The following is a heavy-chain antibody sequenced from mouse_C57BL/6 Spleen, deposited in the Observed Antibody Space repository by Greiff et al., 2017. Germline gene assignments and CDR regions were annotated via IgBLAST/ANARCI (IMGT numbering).Heavy chain of an antibody. V-gene: IGHV5-9-1*02. CDR2: ISSGGDYI. Sequence: EVMLVESGEGLVKPGGSLKLSCAASGFTFSSYAMSWVRQTPEKRLEWVAYISSGGDYIYYADTVKGRFTISRDNARNTLYLQMSSLKSEDTAMYYCTRDGDYYGPYYFDNWGQGTTLTVSS. D-gene: IGHD1-2*01. J-gene: IGHJ2*01. CDR3: TRDGDYYGPYYFDN. CDR1: GFTFSSYA.